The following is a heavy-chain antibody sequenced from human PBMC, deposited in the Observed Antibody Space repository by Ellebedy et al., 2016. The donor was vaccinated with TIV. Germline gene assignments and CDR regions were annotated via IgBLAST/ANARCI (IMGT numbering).Heavy chain of an antibody. J-gene: IGHJ4*02. V-gene: IGHV4-59*06. Sequence: SETLSLTXTVSGGSVSGYYWSWIRQHPGKGLEWIGYIYYTGTTYYNPSLRSRITISVDTSKNQFSLKVTSVTAADTAVYYCANIPYNPLTDYFEGAFDRWGQGTLVTVSS. CDR1: GGSVSGYY. D-gene: IGHD3-9*01. CDR2: IYYTGTT. CDR3: ANIPYNPLTDYFEGAFDR.